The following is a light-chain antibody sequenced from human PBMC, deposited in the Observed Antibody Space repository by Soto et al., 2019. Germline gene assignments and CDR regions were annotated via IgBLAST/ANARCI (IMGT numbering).Light chain of an antibody. Sequence: QSALTQPASVSGSPGQSIAISCTGTSSDVGGYYDVSWYQQPPGKAPKLMISDVSNRPSGVSNRFSGSKSATTASLTISVLPAEDEDDYYCSSYTSSSTQVFGGGTKLTVL. V-gene: IGLV2-14*01. CDR2: DVS. CDR1: SSDVGGYYD. J-gene: IGLJ2*01. CDR3: SSYTSSSTQV.